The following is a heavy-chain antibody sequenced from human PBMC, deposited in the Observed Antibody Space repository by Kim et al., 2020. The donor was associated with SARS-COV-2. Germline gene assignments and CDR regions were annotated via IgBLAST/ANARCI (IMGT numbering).Heavy chain of an antibody. CDR3: ARLTMSGFTTNAFDI. D-gene: IGHD3-10*02. J-gene: IGHJ3*02. Sequence: GESLKISCKGSGYTFITYWISWVRQMPGKGLEWMGRIDPSDSYTNYSPSFQGHVTISADKSIRTAYLQWSSLKASDTAMYYCARLTMSGFTTNAFDIWGQGTMVSVSS. CDR1: GYTFITYW. V-gene: IGHV5-10-1*01. CDR2: IDPSDSYT.